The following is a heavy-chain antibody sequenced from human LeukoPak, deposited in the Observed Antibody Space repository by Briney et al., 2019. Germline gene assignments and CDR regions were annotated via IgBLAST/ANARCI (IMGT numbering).Heavy chain of an antibody. CDR2: IIPISGTT. CDR1: GGTFTSYA. CDR3: ARKLRLGGNWFDP. D-gene: IGHD1-26*01. V-gene: IGHV1-69*15. Sequence: SVKVSCKTSGGTFTSYAITWVRQAPGQGLEWMGKIIPISGTTNYAQKFQGRVTFTADEPTSTAYMELSSLRSKDTALYYCARKLRLGGNWFDPWGQGTLVTVSS. J-gene: IGHJ5*02.